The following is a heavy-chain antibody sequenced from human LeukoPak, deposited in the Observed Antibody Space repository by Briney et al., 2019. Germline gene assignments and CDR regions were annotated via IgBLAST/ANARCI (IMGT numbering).Heavy chain of an antibody. CDR3: ARFGPPIFGVVIKGVGPYYMDV. D-gene: IGHD3-3*01. Sequence: GASVKVSCKASGYTFTSYYMHWVRQAPGQGLEWMGIINPSGGSTSYAQKFQGRVTITTDESTSTAYMELSSLRSEDTAVYYCARFGPPIFGVVIKGVGPYYMDVWGKGTTVTVSS. V-gene: IGHV1-46*01. CDR2: INPSGGST. J-gene: IGHJ6*03. CDR1: GYTFTSYY.